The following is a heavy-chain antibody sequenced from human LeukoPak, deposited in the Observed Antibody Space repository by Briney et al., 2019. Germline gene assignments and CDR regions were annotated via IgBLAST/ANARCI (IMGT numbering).Heavy chain of an antibody. CDR1: GASISSYY. Sequence: SETLSLICTVSGASISSYYWTWIRQPPGKGLEWIGYIYYSGSTNYNPSLEGRVTISVDTSKSQFSLKVTAVTAADTAIYYCARRDDYSASLDYWGRGTLVTVSA. J-gene: IGHJ4*02. V-gene: IGHV4-59*12. CDR3: ARRDDYSASLDY. CDR2: IYYSGST. D-gene: IGHD4/OR15-4a*01.